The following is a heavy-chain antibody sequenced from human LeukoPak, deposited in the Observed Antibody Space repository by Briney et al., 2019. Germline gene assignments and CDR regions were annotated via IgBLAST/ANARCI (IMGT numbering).Heavy chain of an antibody. CDR1: GGSISTFY. V-gene: IGHV4-59*01. Sequence: SETLSLTCTVSGGSISTFYWSWIRQPPGKGLEWIGYIYYSGSTNYNPSLKSRVTISLDTSKNQFSLKLSSVTAADTAVYYCARGYGLGSYYKFFDFWGQGTLVTVSS. D-gene: IGHD3-10*01. CDR2: IYYSGST. CDR3: ARGYGLGSYYKFFDF. J-gene: IGHJ4*02.